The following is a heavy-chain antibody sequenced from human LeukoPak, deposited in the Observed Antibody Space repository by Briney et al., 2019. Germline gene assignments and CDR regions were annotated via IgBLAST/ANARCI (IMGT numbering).Heavy chain of an antibody. CDR3: ARDVGVVKQLYYFDY. CDR1: GFTFSSYG. J-gene: IGHJ4*02. CDR2: IWYDGSNK. Sequence: GGSLRLSCAASGFTFSSYGMHWVRQAPGKGLEWVAVIWYDGSNKYYADFVKGRFTISRDNSKNTLYLQMNSLRAEDTAVYYCARDVGVVKQLYYFDYWGQGTLVTVSS. V-gene: IGHV3-33*01. D-gene: IGHD3-22*01.